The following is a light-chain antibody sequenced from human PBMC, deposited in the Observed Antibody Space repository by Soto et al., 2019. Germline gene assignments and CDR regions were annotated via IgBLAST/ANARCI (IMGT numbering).Light chain of an antibody. CDR2: QDS. Sequence: SYELTQPPSVSVSPGQTASITCSGDKLGDKYACWYQQKPGQSPVLVIYQDSKRPSGIPERFSGSNSGNTATLTISGTQAMDEADYYRQAWDSSTVVFGGGTKVTAL. V-gene: IGLV3-1*01. CDR3: QAWDSSTVV. J-gene: IGLJ2*01. CDR1: KLGDKY.